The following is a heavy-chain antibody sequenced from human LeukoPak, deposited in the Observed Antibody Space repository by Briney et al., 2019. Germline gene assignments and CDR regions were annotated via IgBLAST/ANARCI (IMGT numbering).Heavy chain of an antibody. CDR2: ISSSSSYI. V-gene: IGHV3-21*01. D-gene: IGHD6-6*01. J-gene: IGHJ4*02. CDR1: GFTFSSYS. Sequence: GGSLRLSCAASGFTFSSYSMNWVRQAPGKGLEWVSSISSSSSYIYYADSVKGRFTISRDNAKNPLYLQMNSLRAEDTAVYYCARLLSSSSGAYFDYWGQGTLVTVSS. CDR3: ARLLSSSSGAYFDY.